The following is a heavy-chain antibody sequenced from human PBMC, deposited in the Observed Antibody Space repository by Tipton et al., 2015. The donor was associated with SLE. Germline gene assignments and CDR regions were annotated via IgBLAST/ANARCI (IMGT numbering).Heavy chain of an antibody. Sequence: TLSLTCTVSGGSISSYYWSWIRQPPGKGLEWIGYIYYSGSTNYNPSLKSRVTISVDTSKNQFSLKLRSVTAADTAVYYCARDSNLSGQLELRYWGQGTLVTVSS. J-gene: IGHJ4*02. CDR2: IYYSGST. V-gene: IGHV4-59*01. D-gene: IGHD1-7*01. CDR1: GGSISSYY. CDR3: ARDSNLSGQLELRY.